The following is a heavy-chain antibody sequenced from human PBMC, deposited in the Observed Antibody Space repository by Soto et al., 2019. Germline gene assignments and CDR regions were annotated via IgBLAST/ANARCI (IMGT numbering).Heavy chain of an antibody. J-gene: IGHJ3*02. CDR2: INPHSRGT. CDR1: GYTFTDQY. V-gene: IGHV1-2*02. Sequence: QVQLVQSGAEVKKPGASLKVSCKASGYTFTDQYIHWVRQAPGQGLEWMGWINPHSRGTNYAQKFQGRVTMTRDTSISTAYMELSRLRPDDTAVYYCTRHRYDTSGYSEAFDIWGRGTVVTVSS. CDR3: TRHRYDTSGYSEAFDI. D-gene: IGHD3-22*01.